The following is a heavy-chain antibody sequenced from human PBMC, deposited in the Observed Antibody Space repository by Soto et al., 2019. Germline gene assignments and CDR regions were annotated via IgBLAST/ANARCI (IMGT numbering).Heavy chain of an antibody. Sequence: QVQLVQSGAEVKKPGASVKVSCKASGYTFTSYDINWVRQATGQGLERMGWMNPNSGNTGYAQKVQGTVTMTRNTSISTADMERSSLRAADTAVYYCAREYSSGWSKAWGQGTLVTVSS. CDR2: MNPNSGNT. CDR3: AREYSSGWSKA. J-gene: IGHJ5*02. V-gene: IGHV1-8*01. D-gene: IGHD6-19*01. CDR1: GYTFTSYD.